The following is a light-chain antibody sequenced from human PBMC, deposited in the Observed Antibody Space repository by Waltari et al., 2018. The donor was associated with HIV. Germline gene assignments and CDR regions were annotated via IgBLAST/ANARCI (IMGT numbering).Light chain of an antibody. V-gene: IGLV2-8*01. J-gene: IGLJ2*01. CDR2: DVI. CDR3: SSHAGSKVV. Sequence: QSALTQPPSASGSPGQSVTLSCTGTSSDVGGYNYVSWHQQHPGKATKLMIYDVIKRPSGVPDRFSGSKSGNTASLTVSGLQPEDEADYYCSSHAGSKVVFGGGTRLTVL. CDR1: SSDVGGYNY.